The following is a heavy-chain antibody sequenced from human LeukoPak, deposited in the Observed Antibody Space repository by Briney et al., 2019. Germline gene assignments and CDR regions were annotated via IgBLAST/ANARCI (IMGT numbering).Heavy chain of an antibody. J-gene: IGHJ4*02. V-gene: IGHV3-23*01. CDR2: VSRSGVGT. CDR3: ARRAGAYTHPYDY. Sequence: GGSLRLSCAASGFTFSSFAMSWIRQAPGKGLEWVSSVSRSGVGTYYADSVRGRFTISRDNSKNTVFLQMNSLRAEDTAVYYCARRAGAYTHPYDYWGQGTLVTVSS. CDR1: GFTFSSFA. D-gene: IGHD3-16*01.